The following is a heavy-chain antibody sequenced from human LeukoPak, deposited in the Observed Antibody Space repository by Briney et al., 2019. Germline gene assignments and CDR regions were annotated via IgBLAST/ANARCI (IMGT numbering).Heavy chain of an antibody. V-gene: IGHV4-59*12. CDR1: GGSISSYY. CDR3: ARGSSSWMDYYMDV. D-gene: IGHD6-13*01. CDR2: MYYSGTT. J-gene: IGHJ6*03. Sequence: SETLSLTCTVSGGSISSYYWTWIRQPPGKGLECVGHMYYSGTTYYNPSLKSRVTISLDTSKNQFSLRLISVTAADTAVYYCARGSSSWMDYYMDVWGKGTTVTVSS.